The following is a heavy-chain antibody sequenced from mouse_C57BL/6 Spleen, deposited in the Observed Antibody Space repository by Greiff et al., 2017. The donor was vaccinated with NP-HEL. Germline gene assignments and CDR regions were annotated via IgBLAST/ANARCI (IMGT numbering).Heavy chain of an antibody. CDR2: ISDGGSYT. Sequence: EVQLVESGGGLVKPGGSLKLSCAASGFTFSSYAMSWVRQTPEKRLEWVATISDGGSYTYYPDNVKGRFTISRDNAKNNLYLQMSHLKSEDTAMYYCARDYGSSYRFFDYWGQGTTLTVSS. J-gene: IGHJ2*01. D-gene: IGHD1-1*01. CDR1: GFTFSSYA. CDR3: ARDYGSSYRFFDY. V-gene: IGHV5-4*01.